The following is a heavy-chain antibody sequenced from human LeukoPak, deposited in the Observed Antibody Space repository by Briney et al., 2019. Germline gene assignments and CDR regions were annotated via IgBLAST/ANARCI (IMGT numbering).Heavy chain of an antibody. CDR3: AKTRGLYYYYGMDV. J-gene: IGHJ6*02. D-gene: IGHD1-1*01. CDR2: IKQDGSEK. CDR1: GFTFSSYA. Sequence: GGSLRLSCAASGFTFSSYAMSWVRQAPGKGLEWVANIKQDGSEKYYVDSVKGRFTISRDNARNSLYLQMNSLRSEDTALYHCAKTRGLYYYYGMDVWGQGTPVTVSS. V-gene: IGHV3-7*03.